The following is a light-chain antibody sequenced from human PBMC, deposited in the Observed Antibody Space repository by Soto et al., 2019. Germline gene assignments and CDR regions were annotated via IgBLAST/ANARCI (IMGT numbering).Light chain of an antibody. CDR1: QSISSW. Sequence: DIQMTQSPSTLSASVGDRVTITCRASQSISSWLAWYQQKPGKAPNLLIHKASSLESGVPSRFSGSGSGTEFTITISRLQHDAFETYYCQKYNSYPLTFGGGTKVEIK. V-gene: IGKV1-5*03. J-gene: IGKJ4*01. CDR2: KAS. CDR3: QKYNSYPLT.